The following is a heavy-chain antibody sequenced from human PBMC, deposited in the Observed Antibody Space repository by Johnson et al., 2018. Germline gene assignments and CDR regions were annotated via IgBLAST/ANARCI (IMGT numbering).Heavy chain of an antibody. CDR1: GFIFINYN. V-gene: IGHV3-21*06. J-gene: IGHJ6*02. CDR2: ISSGSGYI. D-gene: IGHD1-1*01. CDR3: VRDTLEPFGMDV. Sequence: VQLVESGGGLVKPGGSLRLSCSASGFIFINYNMNWVRQAPGNGLELVSSISSGSGYIDYSDSVKGRFTISRENGKNALYLQMDGLRAEDTAVYYCVRDTLEPFGMDVWGQGTTVIVSS.